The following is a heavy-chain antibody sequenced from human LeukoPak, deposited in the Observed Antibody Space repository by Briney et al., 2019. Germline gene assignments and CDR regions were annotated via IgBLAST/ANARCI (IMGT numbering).Heavy chain of an antibody. D-gene: IGHD6-13*01. J-gene: IGHJ6*03. Sequence: PGGSLRLSCAASGFTFDDYTMHWVRQAPGKGLEWVSLISWDGGSTYYADSVKGRFTISRDNSKNSLYLQMNSLRTEDTALYYCAKGARIKAAAGDYYMDVWGKGTTVTVSS. CDR3: AKGARIKAAAGDYYMDV. V-gene: IGHV3-43*01. CDR2: ISWDGGST. CDR1: GFTFDDYT.